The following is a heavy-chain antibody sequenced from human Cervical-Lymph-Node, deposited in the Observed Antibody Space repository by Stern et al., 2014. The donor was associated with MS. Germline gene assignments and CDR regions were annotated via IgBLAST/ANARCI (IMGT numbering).Heavy chain of an antibody. V-gene: IGHV3-13*01. J-gene: IGHJ4*02. CDR3: ASWTVTTGFDY. D-gene: IGHD4-17*01. CDR2: VGTAGDT. Sequence: EVQLVESGGGLVQPGGSLRLSCAASGFSFSRYDMHWVRQGRGKGLEWVSAVGTAGDTYYSGSVQGRFTISRENAKNSFYLQMNSLRAGDTAVYYCASWTVTTGFDYWGQGTLVTVSS. CDR1: GFSFSRYD.